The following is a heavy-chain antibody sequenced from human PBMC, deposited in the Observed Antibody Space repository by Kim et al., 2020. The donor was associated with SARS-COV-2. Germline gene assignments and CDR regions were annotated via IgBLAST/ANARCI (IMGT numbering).Heavy chain of an antibody. V-gene: IGHV3-30*18. D-gene: IGHD3-22*01. Sequence: GGSLRLSCVASEFSFSIYGMHWVRQAPGKGLEWVAAISYDGTTKYYADSVKGRFTISRDNSKNTLYLQMSSLRAEDTAVYYCAKDRGNYDSSGSDYWGQGTLVTVSS. J-gene: IGHJ4*02. CDR2: ISYDGTTK. CDR1: EFSFSIYG. CDR3: AKDRGNYDSSGSDY.